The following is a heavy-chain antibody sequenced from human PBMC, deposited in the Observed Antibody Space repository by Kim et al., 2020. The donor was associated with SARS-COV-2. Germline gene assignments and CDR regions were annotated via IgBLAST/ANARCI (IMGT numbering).Heavy chain of an antibody. J-gene: IGHJ4*02. CDR3: AKDFRVQSRSATYFDS. D-gene: IGHD3-3*01. Sequence: GGSLRLSCSASGFTSSSYGLHWVRQAPGKGPEWVAVMTFDGNAYYTDSVKGRFTISRDTSKNSLYLQMNSLRDEDTAMYYCAKDFRVQSRSATYFDSWGQGTLVTASS. CDR2: MTFDGNA. CDR1: GFTSSSYG. V-gene: IGHV3-30*18.